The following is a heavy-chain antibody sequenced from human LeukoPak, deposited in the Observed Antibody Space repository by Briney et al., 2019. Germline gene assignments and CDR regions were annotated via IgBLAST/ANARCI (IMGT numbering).Heavy chain of an antibody. Sequence: PSETLSLTCTVSGVSISSSSNYWGWIRQPPGKGLEWIGHIYYSGSTYYNASLKSRVTISVDTSKSQFSQELRSVTAADTAVYYCARLGVGYNFGYPYYYYMDVWGKGTTVTVSS. CDR1: GVSISSSSNY. CDR2: IYYSGST. V-gene: IGHV4-39*01. J-gene: IGHJ6*03. CDR3: ARLGVGYNFGYPYYYYMDV. D-gene: IGHD5-18*01.